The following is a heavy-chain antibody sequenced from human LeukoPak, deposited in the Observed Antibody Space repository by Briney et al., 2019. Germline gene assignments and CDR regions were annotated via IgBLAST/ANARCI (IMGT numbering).Heavy chain of an antibody. V-gene: IGHV3-21*01. J-gene: IGHJ3*02. CDR1: GFTFSSYA. CDR2: ISSTSGYT. CDR3: ATTHHYYDSSGFYYASDAFDI. D-gene: IGHD3-22*01. Sequence: GGSLRLSCAASGFTFSSYAMGWVRQAPGKGLEWVSSISSTSGYTYYADSVKGRFTNSRDNAKSSLELHMSSLRVEDTAVYYCATTHHYYDSSGFYYASDAFDIWGQGTMVTVSS.